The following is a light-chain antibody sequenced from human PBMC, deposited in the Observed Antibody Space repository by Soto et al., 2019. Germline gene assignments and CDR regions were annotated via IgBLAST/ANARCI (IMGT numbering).Light chain of an antibody. V-gene: IGKV1-9*01. Sequence: IQLTQAPSFLSASVGDRFTITCRASQGISSYLAWYQQKPGKAPKLLIYAASTLQSGVPSRFSGGGSGTEFTLTISSLQPEDFATYYCQQLNSYPLTFGGGTKV. J-gene: IGKJ4*01. CDR3: QQLNSYPLT. CDR2: AAS. CDR1: QGISSY.